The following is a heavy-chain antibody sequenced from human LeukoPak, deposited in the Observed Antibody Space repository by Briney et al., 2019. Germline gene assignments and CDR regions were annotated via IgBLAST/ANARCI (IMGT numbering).Heavy chain of an antibody. Sequence: PGRSLRLSCVASGFTFSTYGMHWVRQAPGKGLEWVAVISYDGSYKYYADSVKGRFTISRDNSKNTLYLQMNSLRAEDTAVYYCARGSYSSTWILDYWGQGTLVSVSS. CDR1: GFTFSTYG. J-gene: IGHJ4*02. CDR3: ARGSYSSTWILDY. CDR2: ISYDGSYK. D-gene: IGHD6-13*01. V-gene: IGHV3-30*03.